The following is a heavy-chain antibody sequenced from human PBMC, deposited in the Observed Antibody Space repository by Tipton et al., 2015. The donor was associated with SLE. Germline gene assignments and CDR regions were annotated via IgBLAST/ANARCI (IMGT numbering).Heavy chain of an antibody. CDR3: ARLDRSWGAGYFDS. Sequence: TLSLTCTVSDGSINSGSNHWTWIRQLPGKGLEWIGYIYGSGGTEYNRSLKSRVTISLDTSKNQFFLELNSVTAADTAVYYCARLDRSWGAGYFDSWGQGTVVTVTS. D-gene: IGHD1-26*01. CDR2: IYGSGGT. CDR1: DGSINSGSNH. J-gene: IGHJ4*02. V-gene: IGHV4-31*03.